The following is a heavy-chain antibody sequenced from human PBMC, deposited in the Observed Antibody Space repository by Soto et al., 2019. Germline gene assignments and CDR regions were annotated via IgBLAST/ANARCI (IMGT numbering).Heavy chain of an antibody. J-gene: IGHJ4*02. CDR3: ARGPWPRGDSSGFYYYFDY. D-gene: IGHD3-22*01. CDR2: IGTAGDT. V-gene: IGHV3-13*04. Sequence: PGGSLRLSCAASGFTFSTHDVHWVRQATGKGLEWVSAIGTAGDTYYPDSVKGRFAISRENAKNSLYLQVNSLRVGDTAVYYCARGPWPRGDSSGFYYYFDYWGQGTLVTVSS. CDR1: GFTFSTHD.